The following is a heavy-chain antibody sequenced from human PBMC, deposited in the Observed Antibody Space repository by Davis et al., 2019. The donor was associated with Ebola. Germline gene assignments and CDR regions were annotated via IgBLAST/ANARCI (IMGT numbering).Heavy chain of an antibody. J-gene: IGHJ4*02. V-gene: IGHV1-18*04. CDR3: ARSRYDFWSGYYTSYYFDY. CDR1: GYTFTSYG. CDR2: ISVHNGNT. Sequence: ASVKVSCKASGYTFTSYGISWVRQAPGQGLEWMGWISVHNGNTIYLQKLQGRVTMTTDTSTSTAYMELRSLRSDDTAVYYCARSRYDFWSGYYTSYYFDYWGQGTLVTVSS. D-gene: IGHD3-3*01.